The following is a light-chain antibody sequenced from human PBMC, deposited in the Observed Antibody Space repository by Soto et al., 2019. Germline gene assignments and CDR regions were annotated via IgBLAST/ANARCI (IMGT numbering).Light chain of an antibody. CDR1: SGHSNYA. CDR2: VNGDGSH. CDR3: QTWGTGGV. J-gene: IGLJ3*02. V-gene: IGLV4-69*01. Sequence: QSVLTQSPSASASLGASVKLTCTLSSGHSNYAIAWHQQQPEKGPRYLMRVNGDGSHMKGDGIPDRFSGSSSGAERYLTISSLQSEDEADYYCQTWGTGGVFGGGTKLTVL.